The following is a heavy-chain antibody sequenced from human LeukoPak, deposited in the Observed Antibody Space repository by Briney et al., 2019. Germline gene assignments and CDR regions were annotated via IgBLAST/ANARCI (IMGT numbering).Heavy chain of an antibody. CDR2: IWYDGSNK. V-gene: IGHV3-33*01. CDR1: GFTFSSYG. D-gene: IGHD2-2*02. CDR3: ARDRYCSSTSCYKNDAFDI. J-gene: IGHJ3*02. Sequence: GRSLRLSCAASGFTFSSYGMHWVRQAPGKGLEWVAVIWYDGSNKYYADSVKGRFTISRDNSKNTLYLQMNSLRAEDTAVYYCARDRYCSSTSCYKNDAFDIWGQGTMVTVSS.